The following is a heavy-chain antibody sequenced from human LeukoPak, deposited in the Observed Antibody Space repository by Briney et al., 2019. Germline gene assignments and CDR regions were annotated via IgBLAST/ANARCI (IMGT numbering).Heavy chain of an antibody. CDR2: INPNSGGT. V-gene: IGHV1-2*02. D-gene: IGHD5-24*01. Sequence: ASVKVSCKASGYTFTGYYMHWVRQAPGQGLEGMGGINPNSGGTNYAQKFQGRVTMTRDTSISTAYMELSRLRSDDTAVYYCARGVGDGYKSPADYWGQGTLVTV. CDR3: ARGVGDGYKSPADY. J-gene: IGHJ4*02. CDR1: GYTFTGYY.